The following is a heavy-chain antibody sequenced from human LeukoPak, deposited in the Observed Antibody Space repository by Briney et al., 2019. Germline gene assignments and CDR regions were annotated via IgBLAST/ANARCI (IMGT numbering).Heavy chain of an antibody. D-gene: IGHD6-19*01. CDR1: GFTFSSYG. CDR3: ARGLPLMSTVLIAVAGGFDY. V-gene: IGHV3-33*01. J-gene: IGHJ4*02. Sequence: PGGSLRLSCAASGFTFSSYGMHWVRQAPGRGLEWVAVIWYDGSNKHYADSVKGRFTISRDNSKNTLYLQMNSLRAEDTAVYYCARGLPLMSTVLIAVAGGFDYWGQGTLVTVSS. CDR2: IWYDGSNK.